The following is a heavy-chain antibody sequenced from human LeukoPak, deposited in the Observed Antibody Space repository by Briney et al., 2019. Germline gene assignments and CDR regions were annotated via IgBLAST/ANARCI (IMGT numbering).Heavy chain of an antibody. CDR1: GFTFDDYA. V-gene: IGHV3-9*01. CDR2: ISWNSGSI. D-gene: IGHD1-26*01. J-gene: IGHJ4*02. Sequence: PGGSLRLSCAASGFTFDDYAMHWVRQAPGKGLEWVSGISWNSGSIGYADSVKGRFTISRDNAKNSLYLQMNSLRAEDTALYYCAKATVGAYFDYWGQGTLVTVSS. CDR3: AKATVGAYFDY.